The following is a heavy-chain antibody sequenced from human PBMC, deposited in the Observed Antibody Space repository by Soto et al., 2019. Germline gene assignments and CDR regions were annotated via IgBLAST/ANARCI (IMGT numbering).Heavy chain of an antibody. V-gene: IGHV4-59*01. D-gene: IGHD2-21*02. CDR1: GGSISGFY. CDR3: ARWTYCGGDCYWLDF. Sequence: SETLSLTCTISGGSISGFYWGWIRQPPGKGLEWIGNIYYSGSANYDPSLRSRVTISLDTSKNQFSLNLNSVTAADTAIYYCARWTYCGGDCYWLDFWGQGILVTVS. CDR2: IYYSGSA. J-gene: IGHJ4*02.